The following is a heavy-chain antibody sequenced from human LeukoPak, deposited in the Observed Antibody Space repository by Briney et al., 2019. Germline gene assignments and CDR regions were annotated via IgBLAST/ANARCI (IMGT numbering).Heavy chain of an antibody. CDR2: IWYDGSNK. CDR1: GFTFSSYD. J-gene: IGHJ5*02. CDR3: ARDRGVAAAGKNWFDP. V-gene: IGHV3-33*01. Sequence: GGSLRLSCAESGFTFSSYDMHWVRQAPGNGLEWAAVIWYDGSNKYYADSVKGRFTISRENSKTTLYLQMNSLRAEATAGYYCARDRGVAAAGKNWFDPWGQGTLVTVSS. D-gene: IGHD6-13*01.